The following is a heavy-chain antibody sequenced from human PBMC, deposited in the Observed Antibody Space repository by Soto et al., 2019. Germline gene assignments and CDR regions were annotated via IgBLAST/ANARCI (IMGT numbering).Heavy chain of an antibody. CDR3: ARRVGYYCSGRQYYFDF. CDR1: GGSISSSSYY. CDR2: IYYSGRT. J-gene: IGHJ4*02. V-gene: IGHV4-39*01. Sequence: QLQLQESGPGLVKPSDTLSLTCTVSGGSISSSSYYWGWIRQPPGKGREWIGSIYYSGRTYYHPSLKSRVTISVDTSKNQFSLKLSSVTAADTAVYYCARRVGYYCSGRQYYFDFWGQGTLVTVSS. D-gene: IGHD3-10*01.